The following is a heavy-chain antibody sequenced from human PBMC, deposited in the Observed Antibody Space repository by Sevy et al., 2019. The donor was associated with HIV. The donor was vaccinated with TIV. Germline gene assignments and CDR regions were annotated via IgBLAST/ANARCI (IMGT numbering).Heavy chain of an antibody. CDR2: ISSSSSTI. D-gene: IGHD3-10*01. CDR1: GFTFSSYS. V-gene: IGHV3-48*02. CDR3: ARRRDLMVRGVINPLYYYYGMDV. J-gene: IGHJ6*02. Sequence: GGSLRLSCAASGFTFSSYSMNWVRQAPGKGLEWVSYISSSSSTIYYVDSVKGRFTISRDNAKNSLYLQMNSLRDEDTAVYYCARRRDLMVRGVINPLYYYYGMDVWGQGTTVTVSS.